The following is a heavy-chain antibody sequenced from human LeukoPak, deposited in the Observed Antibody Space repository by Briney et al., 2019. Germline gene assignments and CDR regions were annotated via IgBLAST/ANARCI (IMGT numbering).Heavy chain of an antibody. D-gene: IGHD1-26*01. J-gene: IGHJ4*02. V-gene: IGHV3-23*01. Sequence: GGSLRLSCAASGFIFSTYAMSWVSQAPGKGLEWVSAITGSGDSTYYADSVKGRFTISRDNSKNTLSLQMNSLRAEDTAVYYCAKENPVGGTNYFDYWGQGTLVTVPS. CDR2: ITGSGDST. CDR1: GFIFSTYA. CDR3: AKENPVGGTNYFDY.